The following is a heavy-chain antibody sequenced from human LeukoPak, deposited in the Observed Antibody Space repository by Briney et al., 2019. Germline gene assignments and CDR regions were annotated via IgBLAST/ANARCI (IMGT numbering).Heavy chain of an antibody. Sequence: ASVKVSCNASGYTFTSYDINWVRQATGQGLEWMGWMNPNSGNTGYAQKFRGRVTMTRNTSISTAYMELSSLRSEDTAVYYCARRRGGYYAFDIWGQGTMVTVSS. V-gene: IGHV1-8*01. D-gene: IGHD5-12*01. CDR2: MNPNSGNT. CDR1: GYTFTSYD. J-gene: IGHJ3*02. CDR3: ARRRGGYYAFDI.